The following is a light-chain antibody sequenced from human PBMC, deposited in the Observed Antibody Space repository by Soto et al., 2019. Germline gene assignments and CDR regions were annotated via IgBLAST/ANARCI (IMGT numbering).Light chain of an antibody. Sequence: FVLTQSPGTLSLSPGERATLSCRANQTVRNNYLAWYQQKPGQAPRLLIYDASSRATGIPDRFSGGGSGTDFTLTISRLEPEDFAVYYCQQFSSYPLTFGGGTKVDIK. CDR3: QQFSSYPLT. J-gene: IGKJ4*01. CDR1: QTVRNNY. CDR2: DAS. V-gene: IGKV3-20*01.